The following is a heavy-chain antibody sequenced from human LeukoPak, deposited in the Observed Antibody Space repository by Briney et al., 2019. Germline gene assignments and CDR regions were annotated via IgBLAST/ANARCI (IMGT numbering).Heavy chain of an antibody. CDR1: GVSISSYY. J-gene: IGHJ6*03. CDR2: IYTSGST. Sequence: PSETLSLTCAVSGVSISSYYWSWIRQPAGKGLEWIGRIYTSGSTNYNPSLKGRVTMSVDASKNQFSLKLSSVTAADTAVYYCAREDIAAAGTGAYYYYYMDVWGKGTTVTVSS. V-gene: IGHV4-4*07. D-gene: IGHD6-13*01. CDR3: AREDIAAAGTGAYYYYYMDV.